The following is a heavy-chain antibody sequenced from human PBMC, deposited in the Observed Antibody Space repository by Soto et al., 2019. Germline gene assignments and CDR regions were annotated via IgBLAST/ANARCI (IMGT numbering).Heavy chain of an antibody. CDR2: TYYRSKWYK. D-gene: IGHD3-16*01. CDR3: ARGHDGYVDN. V-gene: IGHV6-1*01. J-gene: IGHJ4*02. Sequence: SQTLSLTFAISGDSVSSNSSAWNCISQSPSRGLEWLGRTYYRSKWYKGYAVSVKSRITINPDTSKNQFSLQLNSVTPEDTAVYYCARGHDGYVDNWGQGTLVTVSS. CDR1: GDSVSSNSSA.